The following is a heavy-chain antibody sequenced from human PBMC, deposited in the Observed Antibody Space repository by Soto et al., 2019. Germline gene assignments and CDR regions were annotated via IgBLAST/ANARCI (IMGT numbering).Heavy chain of an antibody. CDR2: IIPIFGTA. D-gene: IGHD1-7*01. CDR3: AGPPELTRIYYYYGMDV. CDR1: GRTFSSYA. V-gene: IGHV1-69*12. J-gene: IGHJ6*02. Sequence: QVQLVQSGAEVKKPGSSVKVSCKASGRTFSSYAISWVRQAPGQGLEWMGGIIPIFGTANYAQKFQGRVTITADESTSTAYMELSSLRSEDTAVYHCAGPPELTRIYYYYGMDVWGQGTTVTVSS.